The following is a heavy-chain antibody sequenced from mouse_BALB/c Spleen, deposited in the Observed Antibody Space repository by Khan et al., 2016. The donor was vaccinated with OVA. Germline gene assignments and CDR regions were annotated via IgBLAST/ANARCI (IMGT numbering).Heavy chain of an antibody. J-gene: IGHJ4*01. CDR3: ARAYYRYDGYYAMDF. V-gene: IGHV2-6-4*01. Sequence: QVQLKESGPGLVAPSQSLSITCTVSGFSLSRYNIHWVRQPPGKGLKWLGMIWGGGVTDYNSTLKSRLSINKDNSKSQVFLKMNSLQTDDTAMYYCARAYYRYDGYYAMDFWGQGTSVTVSS. D-gene: IGHD2-14*01. CDR2: IWGGGVT. CDR1: GFSLSRYN.